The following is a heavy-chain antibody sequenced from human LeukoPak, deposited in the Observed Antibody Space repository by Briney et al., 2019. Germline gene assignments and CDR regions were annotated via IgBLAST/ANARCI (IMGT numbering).Heavy chain of an antibody. J-gene: IGHJ6*02. D-gene: IGHD2/OR15-2a*01. Sequence: SETLSLTCAVSGGSISGYLWSRSRQPPGKGLEWIGYIYYTGSTIYNPSLRSRVTMSVDVSKNQFSLDLTSVTAADTAVYYCARHDPVGHFLRGMDVWGQGTTVTVSS. CDR3: ARHDPVGHFLRGMDV. CDR2: IYYTGST. V-gene: IGHV4-59*08. CDR1: GGSISGYL.